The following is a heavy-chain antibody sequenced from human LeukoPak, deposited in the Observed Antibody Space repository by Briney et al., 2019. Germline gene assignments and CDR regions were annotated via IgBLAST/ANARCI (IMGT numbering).Heavy chain of an antibody. D-gene: IGHD3-9*01. J-gene: IGHJ4*02. CDR1: GFTFTNHW. V-gene: IGHV3-21*01. Sequence: SGGSLRLSCAASGFTFTNHWMSWVRQAPGKGLEWVSSISSSSSYIYYADSVKGRFTISRDNAKNSLYLQMNSLRAEDTAVYYCARDVGYYDILTGSQGLDYWGQGTLVTVSS. CDR2: ISSSSSYI. CDR3: ARDVGYYDILTGSQGLDY.